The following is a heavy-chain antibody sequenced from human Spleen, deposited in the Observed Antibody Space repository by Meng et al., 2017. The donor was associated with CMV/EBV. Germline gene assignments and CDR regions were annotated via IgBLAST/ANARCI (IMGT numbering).Heavy chain of an antibody. J-gene: IGHJ4*02. D-gene: IGHD7-27*01. CDR3: ARDNNWGPDY. CDR1: GYSFTAYY. CDR2: INPDNGFT. Sequence: ASVKVSCKASGYSFTAYYMHWVRQAPGQGLQWMGWINPDNGFTNYAQRFQGRVTMTRDTSISTVYMELGRLTSDDTAVYYCARDNNWGPDYWGQGTLVTVSS. V-gene: IGHV1-2*02.